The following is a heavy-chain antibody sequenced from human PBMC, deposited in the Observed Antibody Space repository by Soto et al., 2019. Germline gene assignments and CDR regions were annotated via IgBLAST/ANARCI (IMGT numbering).Heavy chain of an antibody. D-gene: IGHD2-15*01. J-gene: IGHJ6*02. Sequence: ASVKVSCKASGYTFTSYGISWVRQAPGQGLEWMGWISAKKGNTKYAQKFQGRVTMSTDTSTSTAYMELRSLRSDDTAVYYCAREILSPDFYFHGMDVWGQGTTVTVSS. CDR3: AREILSPDFYFHGMDV. CDR2: ISAKKGNT. CDR1: GYTFTSYG. V-gene: IGHV1-18*04.